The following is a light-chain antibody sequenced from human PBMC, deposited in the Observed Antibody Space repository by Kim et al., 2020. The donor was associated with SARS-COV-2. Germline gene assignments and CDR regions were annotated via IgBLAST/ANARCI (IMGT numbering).Light chain of an antibody. J-gene: IGKJ4*02. V-gene: IGKV1-27*01. CDR1: QGISNS. CDR2: AAS. CDR3: QKITTHPCT. Sequence: DIQMTQSPSSVSASVGDRVTITCRASQGISNSLAWYQQKPGNVPKVLIYAASTLQTGVPSRFSGSGSGTDFILTISSLQPEDFATYYCQKITTHPCTFGAGTKVYIK.